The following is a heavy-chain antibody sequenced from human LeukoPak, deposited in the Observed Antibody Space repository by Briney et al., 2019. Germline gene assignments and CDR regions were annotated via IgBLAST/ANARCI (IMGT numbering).Heavy chain of an antibody. CDR3: AREKSRLRK. J-gene: IGHJ4*02. D-gene: IGHD3-16*01. Sequence: GRSLRLSCAASGFTFSSYGMHWVRQAPGKGLEWVAVISYDGSNKYYADSVKGRFTISRDNSKNTLYLQMNSLRAEDTAVYYCAREKSRLRKWGQGTLVTVSS. CDR2: ISYDGSNK. CDR1: GFTFSSYG. V-gene: IGHV3-30*03.